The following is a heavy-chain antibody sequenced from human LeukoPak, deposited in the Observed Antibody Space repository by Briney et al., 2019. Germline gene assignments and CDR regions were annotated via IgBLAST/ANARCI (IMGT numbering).Heavy chain of an antibody. J-gene: IGHJ6*02. CDR1: GFTFDDYA. D-gene: IGHD5-12*01. Sequence: GRSLRLYCAASGFTFDDYAMHWVRQAPGKGLEWVAGISWSSGNIGYADCVKGRFTISRDNSENSLHLQMNSLRTEDTALYFCARDAWRRAFNYGMDVWGQGTTVAVSS. V-gene: IGHV3-9*01. CDR2: ISWSSGNI. CDR3: ARDAWRRAFNYGMDV.